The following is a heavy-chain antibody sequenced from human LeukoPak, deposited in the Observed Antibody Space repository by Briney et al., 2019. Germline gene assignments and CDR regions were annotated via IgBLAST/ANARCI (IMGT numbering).Heavy chain of an antibody. D-gene: IGHD3-10*01. V-gene: IGHV3-23*01. J-gene: IGHJ3*02. Sequence: GGSLRLSCAASGFTVSSNYMSWVRQAPGKGLEWVSAISGSGGSTYYADSVKGRFTISRDNSKNTLYLQMNSLRAEDTAVYYCAKDSLLWFGELYAFDIWGQGTMVTVSS. CDR1: GFTVSSNY. CDR2: ISGSGGST. CDR3: AKDSLLWFGELYAFDI.